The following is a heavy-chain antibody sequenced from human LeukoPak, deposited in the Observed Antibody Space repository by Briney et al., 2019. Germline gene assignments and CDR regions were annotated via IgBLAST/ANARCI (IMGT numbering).Heavy chain of an antibody. D-gene: IGHD6-19*01. V-gene: IGHV3-66*04. J-gene: IGHJ4*02. CDR2: IYSGGST. Sequence: GGSLRLSCAASGFTVSSNYMSWVRQAPGKGLEWVSVIYSGGSTFYADSVKGRFTIARDNSKNTLYLQMNSLRAEDTAVYYCARHTEYSCGWLHYWGQGTLVTVSS. CDR3: ARHTEYSCGWLHY. CDR1: GFTVSSNY.